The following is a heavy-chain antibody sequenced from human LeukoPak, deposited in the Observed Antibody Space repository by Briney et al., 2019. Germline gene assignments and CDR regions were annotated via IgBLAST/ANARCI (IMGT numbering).Heavy chain of an antibody. CDR2: LNPNTGDT. CDR1: GYTFTGHY. V-gene: IGHV1-2*02. CDR3: ARIGLKITGYYRLDY. Sequence: ASVKVSCKASGYTFTGHYLHWVRQAPGQGLEWMGWLNPNTGDTLYIQKFQGRVTMTGATSISTAYMELRRLMSDDTAVYYCARIGLKITGYYRLDYWGQGTLVTVSS. D-gene: IGHD3-9*01. J-gene: IGHJ4*02.